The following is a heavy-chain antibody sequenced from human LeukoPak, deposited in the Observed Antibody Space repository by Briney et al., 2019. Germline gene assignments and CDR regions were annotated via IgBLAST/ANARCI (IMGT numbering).Heavy chain of an antibody. CDR2: IYSGGST. V-gene: IGHV3-53*01. Sequence: QTGGSLRLSCAASGSSVSSNYMSWVRQAPGKGLEWVSVIYSGGSTYYAGSVKGRFTISRDNSKNTQYIQMNSLRAEDTAVYYCARVGGNRPWYFDLWGRGTLVTVSS. D-gene: IGHD4-23*01. CDR3: ARVGGNRPWYFDL. CDR1: GSSVSSNY. J-gene: IGHJ2*01.